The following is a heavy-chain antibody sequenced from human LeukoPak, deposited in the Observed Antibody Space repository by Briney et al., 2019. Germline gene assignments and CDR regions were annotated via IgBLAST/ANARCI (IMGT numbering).Heavy chain of an antibody. V-gene: IGHV3-30*03. D-gene: IGHD2-15*01. Sequence: GGSLRLSCAASGFTFSSYGMHWVRQAPGKGLEWVAVISYDGSNKYYADSVKGRFTISRDNSKNTLYLQMNSLRAEDTAVYSCARGTDGVSSNSRGWFDPWGQGTLVTVSS. CDR1: GFTFSSYG. J-gene: IGHJ5*02. CDR2: ISYDGSNK. CDR3: ARGTDGVSSNSRGWFDP.